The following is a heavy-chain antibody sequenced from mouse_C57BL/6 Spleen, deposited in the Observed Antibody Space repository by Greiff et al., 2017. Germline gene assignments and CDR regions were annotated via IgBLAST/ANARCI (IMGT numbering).Heavy chain of an antibody. CDR3: ARLGSSPYAMDY. CDR1: GYAFSSSW. D-gene: IGHD1-1*01. J-gene: IGHJ4*01. Sequence: VQLQQSGPELVKPGASVKISCKASGYAFSSSWMNWVKQRPGKGLEWIGRIYPGDGDTNYNGKFKGKATLTADKSSSTAYMQLSSLTSEDSAVYFCARLGSSPYAMDYWGQGTSVTVSS. CDR2: IYPGDGDT. V-gene: IGHV1-82*01.